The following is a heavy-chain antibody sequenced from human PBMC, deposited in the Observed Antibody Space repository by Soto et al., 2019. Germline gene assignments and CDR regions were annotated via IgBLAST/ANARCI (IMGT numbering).Heavy chain of an antibody. CDR1: GGSISSYY. CDR2: IYYSGST. D-gene: IGHD3-3*02. J-gene: IGHJ6*03. Sequence: SETLSLTCTVSGGSISSYYWSWIRQPPGKGLEWIGYIYYSGSTNYNPSLKSRVTISVDTSKNQFSLKLSSVTAADTAVYYCARLPLRKHFLHMDVWGKGTTVTVSS. V-gene: IGHV4-59*08. CDR3: ARLPLRKHFLHMDV.